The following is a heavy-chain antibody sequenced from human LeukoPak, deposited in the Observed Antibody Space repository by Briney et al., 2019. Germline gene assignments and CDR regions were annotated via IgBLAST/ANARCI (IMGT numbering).Heavy chain of an antibody. D-gene: IGHD2-2*02. Sequence: GASVKVSCKASGYTFTSYDINWVRQATGQGLEWMGWMNPNSGNTGYAQKFQGRVTITRNTSISTAYMELSSLRSEDTAVYYCARYCSSTSCYMGDDAFDIWGQGTMVTASS. CDR1: GYTFTSYD. CDR3: ARYCSSTSCYMGDDAFDI. CDR2: MNPNSGNT. J-gene: IGHJ3*02. V-gene: IGHV1-8*03.